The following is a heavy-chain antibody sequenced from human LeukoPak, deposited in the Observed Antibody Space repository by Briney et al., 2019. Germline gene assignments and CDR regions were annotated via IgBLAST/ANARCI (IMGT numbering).Heavy chain of an antibody. CDR3: ARGSRIAVAGNWFDP. V-gene: IGHV3-48*04. CDR1: GFTFSSYA. J-gene: IGHJ5*02. CDR2: ISSSGSTI. D-gene: IGHD6-19*01. Sequence: GGSLRLSCAASGFTFSSYAMNWVRQAPGKGLEWVSYISSSGSTIYYADSVKGRFTISRDNAKNSLYLQMNSLRAEDTAVYYCARGSRIAVAGNWFDPWGQGTLVTVSS.